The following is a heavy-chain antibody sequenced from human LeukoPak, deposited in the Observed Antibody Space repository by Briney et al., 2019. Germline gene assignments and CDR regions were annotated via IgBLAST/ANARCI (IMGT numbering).Heavy chain of an antibody. Sequence: ASVKVSCKDSGYTFTSYDINWVRQATGQGLEWMGWMNPNSGNTGYAQKFQGRVTMTRNTSISTAYMELSSLRSEDTAVYYCARGAVLRFLEWLLYREDYYYYGMDVWGQGTTVTVSS. CDR2: MNPNSGNT. CDR1: GYTFTSYD. CDR3: ARGAVLRFLEWLLYREDYYYYGMDV. D-gene: IGHD3-3*01. V-gene: IGHV1-8*01. J-gene: IGHJ6*02.